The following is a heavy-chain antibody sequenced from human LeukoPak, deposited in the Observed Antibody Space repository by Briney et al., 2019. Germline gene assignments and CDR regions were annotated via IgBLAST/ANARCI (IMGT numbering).Heavy chain of an antibody. CDR1: GYTFTSYG. V-gene: IGHV1-18*01. Sequence: ASVKVSCKASGYTFTSYGISWVRQAPGQGLEWMGWISAYNGNTNYAQKLQGRVTMTTDTSTSTAYMELRSLRSDDTAVYYCARAGDYDYVWGSYRHLDYWGQGTLVTVSS. CDR3: ARAGDYDYVWGSYRHLDY. D-gene: IGHD3-16*02. J-gene: IGHJ4*02. CDR2: ISAYNGNT.